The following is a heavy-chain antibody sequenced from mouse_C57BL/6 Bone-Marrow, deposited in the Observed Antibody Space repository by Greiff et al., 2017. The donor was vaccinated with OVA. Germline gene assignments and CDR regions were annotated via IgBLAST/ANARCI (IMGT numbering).Heavy chain of an antibody. CDR1: GYTFTSYW. Sequence: QVQLQQPGAELVKPGASVKLSCKASGYTFTSYWMHWVKQRPGRGLEWIGRIAPNSGGTKYNEKFKSKATLTVDKPSSTAYMQLSSLTSADSAVYYCARSYYSSHFDYWGQGTTLTVSS. CDR3: ARSYYSSHFDY. D-gene: IGHD2-12*01. J-gene: IGHJ2*01. CDR2: IAPNSGGT. V-gene: IGHV1-72*01.